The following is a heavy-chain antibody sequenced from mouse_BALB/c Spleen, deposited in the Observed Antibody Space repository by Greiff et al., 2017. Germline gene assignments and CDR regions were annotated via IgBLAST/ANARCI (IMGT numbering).Heavy chain of an antibody. D-gene: IGHD1-1*01. CDR3: TRGGSSPLDY. CDR1: GYTFTSYL. V-gene: IGHV1S22*01. J-gene: IGHJ2*01. CDR2: IYPGSGST. Sequence: LQQPGSELVRPGASVKLSCKASGYTFTSYLMHWVKQRHGQGLEWIGNIYPGSGSTNYDEKFKSKGTLTVDTSSSTAYMHLSSLTSEDSAVYYCTRGGSSPLDYGGQGNTLTVAA.